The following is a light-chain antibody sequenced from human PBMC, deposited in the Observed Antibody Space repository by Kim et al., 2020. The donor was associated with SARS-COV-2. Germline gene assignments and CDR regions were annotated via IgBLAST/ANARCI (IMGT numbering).Light chain of an antibody. J-gene: IGKJ1*01. CDR3: QKYISVTRT. CDR2: GAT. V-gene: IGKV1-27*01. Sequence: DVQMTQSPSSMSASVGDRVTITCRASQGIRNYLAWYQQRPGKVPKLLIYGATTLQSGVPSRFRGSGSGTDFTLTIRSLQLEDVATYYCQKYISVTRTFGQGT. CDR1: QGIRNY.